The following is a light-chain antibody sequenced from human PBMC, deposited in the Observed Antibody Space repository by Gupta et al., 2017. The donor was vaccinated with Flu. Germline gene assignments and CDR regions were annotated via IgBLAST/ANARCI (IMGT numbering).Light chain of an antibody. CDR3: QQYGSSPYT. CDR1: QSVSSNY. J-gene: IGKJ2*01. V-gene: IGKV3-20*01. CDR2: GAS. Sequence: GTLSLSPGESPTLSCRASQSVSSNYLAWYQQKPGQAPRLLMYGASSRATGIPDRFSGSGSGTDFTLTISRLEPEDFAVYYCQQYGSSPYTFGQGTKLEIK.